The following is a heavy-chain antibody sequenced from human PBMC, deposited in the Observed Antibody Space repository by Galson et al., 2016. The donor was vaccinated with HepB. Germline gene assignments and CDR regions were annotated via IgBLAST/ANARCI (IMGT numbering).Heavy chain of an antibody. V-gene: IGHV1-18*01. D-gene: IGHD2/OR15-2a*01. Sequence: QSGAEVKKPGESLKISCKASGYTLNNYAINWVRQAPGQGLEWMGWVSAYIGNTNYAQNLQNRVTMTTDTSTNTAYMELRSLRSDDTAVYYCARSNIVSVARATISYYDYWGPGTLVTVSS. CDR1: GYTLNNYA. CDR2: VSAYIGNT. J-gene: IGHJ4*02. CDR3: ARSNIVSVARATISYYDY.